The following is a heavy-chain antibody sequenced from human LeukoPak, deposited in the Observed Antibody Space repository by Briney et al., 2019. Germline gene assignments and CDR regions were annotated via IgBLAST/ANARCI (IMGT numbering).Heavy chain of an antibody. V-gene: IGHV4-39*01. Sequence: ASQTLSLTCTVSGGSISSGGYYWGWIRQPPGKGLEWIGSIYYSGSTYYNPSLKSRVTISVDTSKNQFSLKLSSVTAADTAVYYCARRILLGYYYYMDVWGKGTTVTVSS. J-gene: IGHJ6*03. CDR2: IYYSGST. D-gene: IGHD3-16*01. CDR1: GGSISSGGYY. CDR3: ARRILLGYYYYMDV.